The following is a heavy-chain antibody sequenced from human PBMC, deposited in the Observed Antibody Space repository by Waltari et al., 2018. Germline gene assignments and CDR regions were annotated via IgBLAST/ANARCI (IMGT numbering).Heavy chain of an antibody. D-gene: IGHD2-15*01. J-gene: IGHJ4*02. V-gene: IGHV1-2*06. Sequence: QVQLVQYGAEVKKPGASVKVSCKASGYTFTDWYLYWVRQATGQGLEWMGRISPNSGGTNYAQKFQGRVTMTRDTSISTAYMELSRLTSDDTAVYYCAKGGDCNGGSCNFDYWGQGTVVTVSS. CDR1: GYTFTDWY. CDR2: ISPNSGGT. CDR3: AKGGDCNGGSCNFDY.